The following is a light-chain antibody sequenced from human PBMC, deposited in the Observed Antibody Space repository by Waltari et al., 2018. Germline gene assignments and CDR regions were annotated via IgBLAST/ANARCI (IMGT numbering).Light chain of an antibody. CDR3: GAWDDGVKEWV. Sequence: QSVLTQPPSASGTPGRRVTLSCSGTIYNTGLNTVNWYQQFPGSAPKLLIFSTTQRPSGVPDRFSASKSGTSASLAINGLQAADEADYYCGAWDDGVKEWVFGGGTKLTVL. CDR1: IYNTGLNT. J-gene: IGLJ3*02. V-gene: IGLV1-44*01. CDR2: STT.